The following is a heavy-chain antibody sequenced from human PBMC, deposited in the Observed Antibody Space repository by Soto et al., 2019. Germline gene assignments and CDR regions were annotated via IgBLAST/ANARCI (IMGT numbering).Heavy chain of an antibody. J-gene: IGHJ6*02. Sequence: SVKVSCKASGGTFSSYAISWVRQAPGRGLEWMGGIIPIFGTANYAQKFQGRVTITADESTSTAYMELSSLRSEDTAVYYCARAPGDRWSGVSKPNYYYYGMDVWGQGTTVTVSS. CDR3: ARAPGDRWSGVSKPNYYYYGMDV. CDR2: IIPIFGTA. D-gene: IGHD3-3*01. V-gene: IGHV1-69*13. CDR1: GGTFSSYA.